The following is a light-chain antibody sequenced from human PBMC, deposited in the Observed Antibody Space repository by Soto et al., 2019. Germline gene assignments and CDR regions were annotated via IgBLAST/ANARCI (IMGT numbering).Light chain of an antibody. J-gene: IGLJ2*01. Sequence: QSALTQPPSASGSPGQSVTISCTGTSSDVGGYNYVSWYQQHPGKAPKLMIYEVNNRPSGVPDRFSGSKSGNTASLTVSGLQAGDEGDYYCTSYAGSNNLVFGGGTKLTVL. CDR3: TSYAGSNNLV. V-gene: IGLV2-8*01. CDR2: EVN. CDR1: SSDVGGYNY.